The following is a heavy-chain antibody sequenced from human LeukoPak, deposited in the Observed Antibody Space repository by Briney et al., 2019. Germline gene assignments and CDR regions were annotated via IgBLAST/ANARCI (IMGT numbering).Heavy chain of an antibody. V-gene: IGHV4-34*01. Sequence: SETLSLTCAVYGGSFSGYYWSWIRQPSGKGLEWIGEINHSGSTNYNPSLKSRVTISVDTSKNQFSLKLSSVTAADTAVYYCARGLSGVTTSDYWGQGTLVTVSS. CDR2: INHSGST. CDR3: ARGLSGVTTSDY. CDR1: GGSFSGYY. J-gene: IGHJ4*02. D-gene: IGHD3-10*01.